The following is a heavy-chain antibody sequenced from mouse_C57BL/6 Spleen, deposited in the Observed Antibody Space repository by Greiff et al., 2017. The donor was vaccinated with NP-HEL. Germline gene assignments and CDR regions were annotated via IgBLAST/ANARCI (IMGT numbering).Heavy chain of an antibody. CDR2: INPSNGGT. Sequence: VQLQQPGTELVKPGASVKLSCKASGYTFTSYWMHWVKQRPGQGLEWIGNINPSNGGTNYNEKFKSKATLTVDTSSSTAYMQLSSLTSEDSAVYYCARQDYYSNYVFAYWGQGTLVTVSA. CDR3: ARQDYYSNYVFAY. V-gene: IGHV1-53*01. CDR1: GYTFTSYW. D-gene: IGHD2-5*01. J-gene: IGHJ3*01.